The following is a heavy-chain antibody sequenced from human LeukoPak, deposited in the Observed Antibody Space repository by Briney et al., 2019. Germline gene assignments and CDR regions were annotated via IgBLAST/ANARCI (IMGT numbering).Heavy chain of an antibody. V-gene: IGHV3-21*01. CDR3: ARDLCSTTSCFDY. Sequence: PGGSLRLSCAASGFTFSSYSMNWVRQAPGKGLEWVSSISSSSSYIYYADSVKGRFTISRDNAKNSLYLQMNSLRAEDTAVYYCARDLCSTTSCFDYWGQGTLVSVSS. D-gene: IGHD2-2*01. CDR1: GFTFSSYS. J-gene: IGHJ4*02. CDR2: ISSSSSYI.